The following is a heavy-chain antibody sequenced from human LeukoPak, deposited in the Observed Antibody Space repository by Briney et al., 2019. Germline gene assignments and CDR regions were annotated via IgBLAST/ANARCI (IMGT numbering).Heavy chain of an antibody. CDR1: GCSISSSSYY. V-gene: IGHV4-39*01. J-gene: IGHJ4*02. Sequence: SETLSLNCTVSGCSISSSSYYWGWIRQPPGKGLEWIGSIYYSGSTYYSPSLKSRVTISVDTSKNQFSLKLSSVTAADTAVYYCARLGLSYYYDSSGYYSTHFDYWGQGTLVTVSS. CDR2: IYYSGST. CDR3: ARLGLSYYYDSSGYYSTHFDY. D-gene: IGHD3-22*01.